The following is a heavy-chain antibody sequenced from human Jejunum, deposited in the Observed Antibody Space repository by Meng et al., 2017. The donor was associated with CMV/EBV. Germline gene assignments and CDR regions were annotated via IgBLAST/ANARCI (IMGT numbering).Heavy chain of an antibody. CDR2: IRYDGSDK. Sequence: YGMPWVRPAPGKGLEWVAYIRYDGSDKYYTDAVKGRFTISRDNSQSTLYLQMNSLRAEDTALYYCAKEDGTYTSGWPSYYYGMDVWGRGTTVTVSS. J-gene: IGHJ6*02. D-gene: IGHD6-19*01. V-gene: IGHV3-30*02. CDR1: YG. CDR3: AKEDGTYTSGWPSYYYGMDV.